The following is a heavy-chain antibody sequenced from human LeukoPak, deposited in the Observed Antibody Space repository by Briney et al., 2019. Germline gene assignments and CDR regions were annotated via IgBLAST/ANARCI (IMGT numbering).Heavy chain of an antibody. CDR2: IYSGGST. D-gene: IGHD3-3*01. J-gene: IGHJ4*02. V-gene: IGHV3-66*02. CDR1: GFTVSSNY. Sequence: GGSLRLSCAASGFTVSSNYMSWVRQAPGKGLEWVSVIYSGGSTYYADSVKGRFTIPRDNSKNTLYLQMNSLRAEDTAVYYCASLTYYDFWSGSYPNDYWGQGTLVTVSS. CDR3: ASLTYYDFWSGSYPNDY.